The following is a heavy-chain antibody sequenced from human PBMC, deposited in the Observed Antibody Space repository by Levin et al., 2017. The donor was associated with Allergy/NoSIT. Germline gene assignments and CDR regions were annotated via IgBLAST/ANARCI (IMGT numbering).Heavy chain of an antibody. CDR3: ARADSSAYPDY. Sequence: GESLKISCAASGFTFSSYAMHWFRQAPGKGLEWVAVISYDGSTTYYADSVKGRFTISRDNSKNTLYVQMNSLRPEDTAVIYCARADSSAYPDYWGQGTLVTVSS. V-gene: IGHV3-30-3*01. CDR1: GFTFSSYA. CDR2: ISYDGSTT. D-gene: IGHD3-22*01. J-gene: IGHJ4*02.